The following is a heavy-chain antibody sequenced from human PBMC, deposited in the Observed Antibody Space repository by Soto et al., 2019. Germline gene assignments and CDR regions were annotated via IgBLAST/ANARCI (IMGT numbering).Heavy chain of an antibody. J-gene: IGHJ5*02. Sequence: SETLSLTCTVSGDSIGGVGYWSWIRQFPGRGLEWIGCISSSGSTYYNPALNNRIGLSLDTSQNQFSLKLLSVTAADTAIYYCARSGVTGIVIPSHWFDPWGQGTLVTVSS. CDR3: ARSGVTGIVIPSHWFDP. CDR1: GDSIGGVGY. D-gene: IGHD2-21*02. V-gene: IGHV4-31*03. CDR2: ISSSGST.